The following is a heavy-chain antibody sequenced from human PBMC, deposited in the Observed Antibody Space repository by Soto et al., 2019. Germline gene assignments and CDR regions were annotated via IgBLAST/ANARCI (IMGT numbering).Heavy chain of an antibody. J-gene: IGHJ4*02. Sequence: QVQLVESGGGVVQPGRSLRLSCAASGFTFSSYGMHWVRQAPGKGLEWVAVISYDGSNKYYADSVKGRFTISRDNSKNTLYLQMNSLRAEDTAVYYCAKEQRYFDWLLYGFDYWGQGTLVTVSS. V-gene: IGHV3-30*18. CDR2: ISYDGSNK. CDR3: AKEQRYFDWLLYGFDY. CDR1: GFTFSSYG. D-gene: IGHD3-9*01.